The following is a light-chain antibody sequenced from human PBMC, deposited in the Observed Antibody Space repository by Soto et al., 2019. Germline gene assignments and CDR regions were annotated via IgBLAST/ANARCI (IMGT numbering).Light chain of an antibody. V-gene: IGKV3-15*01. J-gene: IGKJ1*01. CDR3: QQHNNWPPWT. Sequence: ETVMTQSPATLSVSPGERATLSCRASQSVNTKLAWYQQKPGQAPRLLIYGASTRATGVPARFSGSGSGTDFTLTISSLQSEDFAVFYCQQHNNWPPWTFGQGTKVEIK. CDR1: QSVNTK. CDR2: GAS.